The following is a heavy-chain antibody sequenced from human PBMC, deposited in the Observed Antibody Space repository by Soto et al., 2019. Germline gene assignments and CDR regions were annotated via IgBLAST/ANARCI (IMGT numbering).Heavy chain of an antibody. Sequence: GGSLRLSCAASGFTFSSYWMSWVRQAPGKGLEWVANIKQDGSEKYYVDSVKGRFTISRDNAKNSLYLQMNSLRAEDTAVYYCARDEEFYDFWSGYPPAVDYWGQGTLVTVSS. J-gene: IGHJ4*02. V-gene: IGHV3-7*01. CDR1: GFTFSSYW. D-gene: IGHD3-3*01. CDR3: ARDEEFYDFWSGYPPAVDY. CDR2: IKQDGSEK.